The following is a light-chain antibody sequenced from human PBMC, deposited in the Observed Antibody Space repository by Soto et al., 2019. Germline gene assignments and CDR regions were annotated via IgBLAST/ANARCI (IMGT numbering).Light chain of an antibody. CDR3: QQSFASPPLT. J-gene: IGKJ4*01. V-gene: IGKV1-39*01. Sequence: DIQITQSPSSLSASVGDRVTITCRASQYISRYLNWYQKKPGKAPKLLIYDASNLQSGVPQRFSGSGSGTYFSLTISSLQPEDYANYYCQQSFASPPLTFGGGTKVDIK. CDR2: DAS. CDR1: QYISRY.